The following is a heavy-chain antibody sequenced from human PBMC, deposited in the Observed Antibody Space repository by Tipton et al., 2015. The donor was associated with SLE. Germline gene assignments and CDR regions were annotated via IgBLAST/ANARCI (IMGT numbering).Heavy chain of an antibody. Sequence: TLSLTCTVSGYSISSGGYSWSWIRQPPGKGLEWIGYIYHSGSTYYNPSLKSRVTISVDTSKNQFSLKLSSVTAADTAVYYCARELYDFWSACDYWGQGTLVTVSS. V-gene: IGHV4-30-2*01. J-gene: IGHJ4*02. CDR1: GYSISSGGYS. D-gene: IGHD3-3*01. CDR3: ARELYDFWSACDY. CDR2: IYHSGST.